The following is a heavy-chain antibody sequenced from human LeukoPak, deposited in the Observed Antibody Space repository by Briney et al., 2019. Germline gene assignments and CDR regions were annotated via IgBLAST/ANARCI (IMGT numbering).Heavy chain of an antibody. V-gene: IGHV3-23*01. J-gene: IGHJ4*02. Sequence: GGSLRLSCTASGFTFSSYAMNWVRQAPGKGLEWVSGIGAGGTFTYYADSVKGRFTISRDNSRNTLYLQMNSLRADDTALYYCATDSSPSGTLKYYFDNWGQGTLVTVSS. D-gene: IGHD6-25*01. CDR2: IGAGGTFT. CDR1: GFTFSSYA. CDR3: ATDSSPSGTLKYYFDN.